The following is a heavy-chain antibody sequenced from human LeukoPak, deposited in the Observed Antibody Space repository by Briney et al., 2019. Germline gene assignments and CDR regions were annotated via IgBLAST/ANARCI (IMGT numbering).Heavy chain of an antibody. D-gene: IGHD6-13*01. CDR3: ARSIPYGTTWYGRSDY. CDR2: IKPDGTTK. Sequence: QSGGSLRLSCAASGFTFSSYWMNWARQAPGKGLEWVANIKPDGTTKFYVDSVKGRFTISRDNALNSLYLQMNSLRAEDTAIYYCARSIPYGTTWYGRSDYWGQGTLVTVSS. J-gene: IGHJ4*02. V-gene: IGHV3-7*03. CDR1: GFTFSSYW.